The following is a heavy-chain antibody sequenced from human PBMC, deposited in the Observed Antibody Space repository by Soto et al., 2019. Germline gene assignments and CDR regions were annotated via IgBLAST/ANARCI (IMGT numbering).Heavy chain of an antibody. CDR2: IIPIVGIT. Sequence: QVQLVQSGAEVKKPGSSVKVSCKASGGTFSSYTISWVRQAPGQGLEWMGRIIPIVGITKYAQKFQGRVTITADKSTSTAYMELSSLRSEDTAVYYCARDDGLAYCGGDCYSWGQGTLVTASS. D-gene: IGHD2-21*02. J-gene: IGHJ4*02. CDR1: GGTFSSYT. CDR3: ARDDGLAYCGGDCYS. V-gene: IGHV1-69*02.